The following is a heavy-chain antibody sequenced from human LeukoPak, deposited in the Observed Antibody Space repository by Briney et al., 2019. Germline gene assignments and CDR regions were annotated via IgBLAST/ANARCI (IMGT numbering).Heavy chain of an antibody. D-gene: IGHD2-15*01. CDR3: ARAGSNSAAKVFDY. CDR1: GGSISSFY. Sequence: SETLSLTCTVSGGSISSFYWSWIRQPPGKGLEWIGYIYYSGSTNYNPSLKSRVTISVDTSKNQFSLKLSSLTAADTAFYYCARAGSNSAAKVFDYWGQGTLVTVSS. CDR2: IYYSGST. J-gene: IGHJ4*02. V-gene: IGHV4-59*12.